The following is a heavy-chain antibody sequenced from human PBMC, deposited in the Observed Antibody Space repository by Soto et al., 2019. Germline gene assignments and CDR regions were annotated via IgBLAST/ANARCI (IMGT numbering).Heavy chain of an antibody. Sequence: EVQLLESGGGLVQPGGSLRLSCAAAGFSFNNFAMSWVRQTPGKGLEWVSAITDSGRNTYHADSVKGRFTISRDNSKTTLYLQMNTLGADDTAIYFCARGSSSGRPYYFDYWGQGTLVPVSS. CDR3: ARGSSSGRPYYFDY. J-gene: IGHJ4*02. CDR2: ITDSGRNT. V-gene: IGHV3-23*01. D-gene: IGHD2-2*01. CDR1: GFSFNNFA.